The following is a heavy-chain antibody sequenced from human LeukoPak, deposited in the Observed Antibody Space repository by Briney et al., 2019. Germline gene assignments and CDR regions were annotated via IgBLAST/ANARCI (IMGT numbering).Heavy chain of an antibody. CDR2: INHSGST. V-gene: IGHV4-34*01. Sequence: SETLSLTCTVYGGSFSGYYWSWIRQPPGKGLEWIGEINHSGSTNYNPSLKSRATISVDTSKNQFSLKLSSVTAADTAVYYCARGPRKAGIAAVYFDYWGQGTLVTVSS. D-gene: IGHD6-13*01. CDR1: GGSFSGYY. CDR3: ARGPRKAGIAAVYFDY. J-gene: IGHJ4*02.